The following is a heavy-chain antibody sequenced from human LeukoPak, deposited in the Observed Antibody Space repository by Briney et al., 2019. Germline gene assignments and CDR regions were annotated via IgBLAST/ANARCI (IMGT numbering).Heavy chain of an antibody. V-gene: IGHV1-2*02. CDR3: ARAFQIVGATDFDY. J-gene: IGHJ4*02. CDR2: INPNSGGT. D-gene: IGHD1-26*01. CDR1: GYTFTGYY. Sequence: GASVKVSSKASGYTFTGYYTHWVRQAPGQGLEWMGWINPNSGGTNYAQKFQGRVTMTRDTSISTAYMELSRLRSDDTAVYYCARAFQIVGATDFDYWGQGTLVTVSS.